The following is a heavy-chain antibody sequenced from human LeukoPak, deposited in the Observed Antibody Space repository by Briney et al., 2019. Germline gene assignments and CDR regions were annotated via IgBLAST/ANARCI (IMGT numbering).Heavy chain of an antibody. Sequence: SETLSLTCAVYGGSFSGYYWSWIRQPPGKGLEWIGEINHSGSTNYNPSLKRRVTISVDTSKNQFSLKLSSVTAADTAVYYCARGNYDFWSGYPGPHKYFQHWGQGTLVTVSS. J-gene: IGHJ1*01. CDR2: INHSGST. CDR1: GGSFSGYY. V-gene: IGHV4-34*01. CDR3: ARGNYDFWSGYPGPHKYFQH. D-gene: IGHD3-3*01.